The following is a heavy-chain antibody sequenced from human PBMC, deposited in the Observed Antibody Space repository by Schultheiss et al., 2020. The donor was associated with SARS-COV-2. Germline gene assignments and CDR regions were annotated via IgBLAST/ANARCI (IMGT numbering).Heavy chain of an antibody. CDR1: GYTFTGYY. CDR3: ARNVDTAMLPLDY. D-gene: IGHD5-18*01. Sequence: ASVKVSCKASGYTFTGYYMHWVRQAPGQGLEWMGWMNPNSGNTGYAQKFQGRVTITADKSTSTAYMELSSLRSEDTAVYYCARNVDTAMLPLDYWGQGTLVTVSS. V-gene: IGHV1-8*03. CDR2: MNPNSGNT. J-gene: IGHJ4*02.